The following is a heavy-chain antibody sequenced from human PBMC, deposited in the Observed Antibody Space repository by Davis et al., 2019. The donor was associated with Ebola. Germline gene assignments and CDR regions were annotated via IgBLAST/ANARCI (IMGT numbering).Heavy chain of an antibody. CDR1: GFTFSSYG. J-gene: IGHJ4*02. D-gene: IGHD3-3*01. Sequence: PGGSLRLSCAASGFTFSSYGMHWVRQAPGKGLEWVAFIRYDGSNKYYADSVKGRFTISRDNSKNTLYLQMNSLRAEDTAVYYCWYFWSGYYTSFDYWGQGTLVTVSS. V-gene: IGHV3-30*02. CDR3: WYFWSGYYTSFDY. CDR2: IRYDGSNK.